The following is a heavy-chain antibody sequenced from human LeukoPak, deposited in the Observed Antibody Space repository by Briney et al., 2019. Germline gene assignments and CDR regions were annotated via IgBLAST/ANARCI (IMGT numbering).Heavy chain of an antibody. Sequence: PSETLPLTCAVSGYSINSGYFWAWIRQTPEKGLEWIGSIYHSGNTYSNPSLKSRVTISVDTSKNQFSLNLNSVTAADTALYYCARHGANYYYFDYWGQGTLVTVSS. D-gene: IGHD4/OR15-4a*01. J-gene: IGHJ4*02. CDR1: GYSINSGYF. V-gene: IGHV4-38-2*01. CDR3: ARHGANYYYFDY. CDR2: IYHSGNT.